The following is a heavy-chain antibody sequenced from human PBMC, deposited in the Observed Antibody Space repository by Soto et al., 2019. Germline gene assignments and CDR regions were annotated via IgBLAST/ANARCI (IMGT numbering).Heavy chain of an antibody. V-gene: IGHV3-23*01. CDR1: GFKFRNYA. CDR3: AKRQGTGLAAKNFDF. D-gene: IGHD2-15*01. Sequence: PGGSLRLSCAASGFKFRNYAIHWVRQAPGKGLEWVSGISDGGDLIYYADSVKGRFSMSRDNSENMLYLQMTNLRAEGTAIYFCAKRQGTGLAAKNFDFWGQGTLVTVSS. CDR2: ISDGGDLI. J-gene: IGHJ4*02.